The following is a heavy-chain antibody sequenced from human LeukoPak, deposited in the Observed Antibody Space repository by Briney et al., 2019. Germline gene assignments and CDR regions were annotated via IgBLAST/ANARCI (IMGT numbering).Heavy chain of an antibody. J-gene: IGHJ6*03. D-gene: IGHD2-2*01. CDR3: ARRNPSCYGRQCYYYMDV. CDR2: ISWNSGSI. V-gene: IGHV3-9*01. Sequence: GRSLRLSFAASGFTFDDYAMHWVRQAPGKGLEWVSGISWNSGSIGYADSVKGRFTISRDNAKNSLYLQMNSLRADDTAVYYCARRNPSCYGRQCYYYMDVWGRGTPVTVSS. CDR1: GFTFDDYA.